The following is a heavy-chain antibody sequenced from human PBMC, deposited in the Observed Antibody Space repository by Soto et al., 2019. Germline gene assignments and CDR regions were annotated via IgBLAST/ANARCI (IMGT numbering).Heavy chain of an antibody. CDR2: IFPGDSDT. V-gene: IGHV5-51*01. D-gene: IGHD3-16*01. CDR3: VRPNFGALTHFDF. CDR1: GYTFTNYW. J-gene: IGHJ4*02. Sequence: LKISCKAIGYTFTNYWIGWVRQTPGKGLEWMGIIFPGDSDTRYNPSFEGQVTVSADESISTAYLQWNTLKASDTAMYYCVRPNFGALTHFDFWGQGTLVTVSS.